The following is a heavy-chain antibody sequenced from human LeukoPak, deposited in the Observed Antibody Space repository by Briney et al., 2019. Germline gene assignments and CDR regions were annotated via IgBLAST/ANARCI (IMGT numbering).Heavy chain of an antibody. CDR1: GFTFSSYA. CDR2: ISSNGGST. J-gene: IGHJ4*02. CDR3: VKDLEMATITGFDY. V-gene: IGHV3-64D*06. Sequence: GGSLRLSCSASGFTFSSYAMHWVRQAPGKGLEYVSAISSNGGSTYYADSVKGRFTISRDNSKNALYLQMSSLRAEDTAVYYCVKDLEMATITGFDYWGQGTLVTVSS. D-gene: IGHD5-24*01.